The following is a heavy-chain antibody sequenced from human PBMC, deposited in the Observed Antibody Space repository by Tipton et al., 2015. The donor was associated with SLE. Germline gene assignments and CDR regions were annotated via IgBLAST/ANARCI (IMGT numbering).Heavy chain of an antibody. D-gene: IGHD3-10*01. Sequence: TLSLTCTVSGGSISSYYWSWIRQPPGKGLEWIGYIDYRGITNYNPSLKSRVTISEDTSKKHFSLRLNYVTAADTAIYYCARRGGGYHRTTDYWGQGTLVTVSS. J-gene: IGHJ4*02. CDR3: ARRGGGYHRTTDY. CDR1: GGSISSYY. CDR2: IDYRGIT. V-gene: IGHV4-59*12.